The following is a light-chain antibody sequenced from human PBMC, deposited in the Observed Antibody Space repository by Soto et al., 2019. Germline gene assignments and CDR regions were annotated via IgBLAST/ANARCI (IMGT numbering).Light chain of an antibody. V-gene: IGKV3-20*01. CDR2: GTS. CDR1: LGLGSSY. CDR3: QQYDGSPYT. J-gene: IGKJ2*01. Sequence: EILLTQSPGTLSLSPGEGATLSCRASLGLGSSYLAWYQQKPGQAPRLLIYGTSRRATGIPDRFSGSGSGTGFTLTISRLEPEDFAVYYCQQYDGSPYTFGQGTK.